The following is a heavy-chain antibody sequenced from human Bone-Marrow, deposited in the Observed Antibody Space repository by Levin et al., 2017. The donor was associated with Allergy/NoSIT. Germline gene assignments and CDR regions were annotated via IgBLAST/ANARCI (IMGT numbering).Heavy chain of an antibody. CDR3: AKAQFYYGSGSYPPDYYYGMDV. D-gene: IGHD3-10*01. J-gene: IGHJ6*02. CDR2: ISYDGSNK. Sequence: LSLTCAASGFTFSSSGMHWVRQAPGKGLEWVAVISYDGSNKYYADSVKGRFTISRDNSKNTLYLQMNSLRAEDTAVYYCAKAQFYYGSGSYPPDYYYGMDVWGQGTTVTVSS. CDR1: GFTFSSSG. V-gene: IGHV3-30*18.